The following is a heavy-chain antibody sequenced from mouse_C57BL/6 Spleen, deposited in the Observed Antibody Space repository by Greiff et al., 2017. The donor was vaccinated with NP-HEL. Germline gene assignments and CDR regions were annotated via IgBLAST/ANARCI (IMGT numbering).Heavy chain of an antibody. CDR3: TRRYYSNYPYFDV. D-gene: IGHD2-5*01. V-gene: IGHV1-5*01. CDR2: IYPGNSDT. Sequence: EVQLQQSGTVLARPGASVKMSCKTSGYTFTSYWMHWVKQRPGQGLEWIGAIYPGNSDTSYNQKFKGKAKLTAVTSASTAYMELSSLTNEDSAVYYCTRRYYSNYPYFDVWGTGTTVTVSS. J-gene: IGHJ1*03. CDR1: GYTFTSYW.